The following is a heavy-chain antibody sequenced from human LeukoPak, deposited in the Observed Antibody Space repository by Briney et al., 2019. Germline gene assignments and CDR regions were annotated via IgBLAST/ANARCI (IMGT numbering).Heavy chain of an antibody. D-gene: IGHD3-9*01. Sequence: ASVKVSCKASGYTFTGYYMHWVRQAPGQGLEWMGWINPNSGGTNYAQKFQGRVTMTRDTSISTAYMELSRLRSDDTAVYYCARVALRHFDWLFQHDAFDIWGQGTMVTVSS. V-gene: IGHV1-2*02. J-gene: IGHJ3*02. CDR3: ARVALRHFDWLFQHDAFDI. CDR2: INPNSGGT. CDR1: GYTFTGYY.